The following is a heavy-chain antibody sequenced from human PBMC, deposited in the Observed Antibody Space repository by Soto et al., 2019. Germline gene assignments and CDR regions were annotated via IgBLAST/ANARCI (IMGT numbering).Heavy chain of an antibody. D-gene: IGHD3-16*02. CDR3: ARASWGSYRLFDY. CDR2: IWYDGSNK. V-gene: IGHV3-33*01. CDR1: GFTFSSYG. J-gene: IGHJ4*02. Sequence: LRLSCAASGFTFSSYGMHWVRQAPGKGLEWVAVIWYDGSNKYYADSVKGRFTISRDNSKNTLYLQMNSLRAEDTAVYYCARASWGSYRLFDYWGQGNLVTVSS.